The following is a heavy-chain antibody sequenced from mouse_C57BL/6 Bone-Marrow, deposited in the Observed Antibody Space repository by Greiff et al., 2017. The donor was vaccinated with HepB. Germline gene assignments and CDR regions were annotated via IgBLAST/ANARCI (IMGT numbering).Heavy chain of an antibody. CDR2: IRSKSNNYAT. CDR1: GFSFNTYA. V-gene: IGHV10-1*01. J-gene: IGHJ3*01. CDR3: VRGYYGSFAY. D-gene: IGHD1-1*01. Sequence: DVKLVESGGGLVQPKGSLKLSCAASGFSFNTYAMNWVRQAPGKGLEWVARIRSKSNNYATYYADSVKDRFTISRDDSESMLYLQMNNLKTEDTAMYYCVRGYYGSFAYWGQGTLVTVSA.